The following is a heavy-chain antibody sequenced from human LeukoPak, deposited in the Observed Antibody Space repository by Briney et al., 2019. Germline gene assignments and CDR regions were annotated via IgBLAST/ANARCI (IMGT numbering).Heavy chain of an antibody. V-gene: IGHV3-74*01. Sequence: GGSLRLSCAASGFTFSSYWMHWVRQAPGKGLVWVSRINTDGSTTNYADSVKGRFTISRDNAKNTLYLQMNSLRAEDTAVYYCARHLSGGGFDYWGQGTLVTVSS. CDR1: GFTFSSYW. CDR2: INTDGSTT. J-gene: IGHJ4*02. CDR3: ARHLSGGGFDY. D-gene: IGHD3-16*01.